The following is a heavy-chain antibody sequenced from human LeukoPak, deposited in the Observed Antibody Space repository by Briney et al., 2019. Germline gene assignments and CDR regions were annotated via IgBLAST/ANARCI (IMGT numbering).Heavy chain of an antibody. Sequence: ASVKVSCKASGYTFTGYYMHWVRQAPGQGLEWMGWINPNGGGANYARKFQGRVTMTRDTSISTAYMELSRLRSDDTAVYYCARDDRNFSWGQGTLVTVSS. CDR3: ARDDRNFS. CDR1: GYTFTGYY. V-gene: IGHV1-2*02. J-gene: IGHJ4*02. CDR2: INPNGGGA. D-gene: IGHD1-7*01.